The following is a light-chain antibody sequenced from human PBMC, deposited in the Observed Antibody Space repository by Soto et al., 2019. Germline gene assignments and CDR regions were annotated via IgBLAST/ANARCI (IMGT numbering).Light chain of an antibody. CDR1: QGISSY. J-gene: IGKJ1*01. V-gene: IGKV1-5*03. Sequence: PSSLSASTGDRVTITCRASQGISSYLAWYQQKPGKAPKLLIYKASSLESGVPSRFSGSGSGTEFTLTISSLQPDDFATYYCQQYNSYWTFGQGTKVDIK. CDR3: QQYNSYWT. CDR2: KAS.